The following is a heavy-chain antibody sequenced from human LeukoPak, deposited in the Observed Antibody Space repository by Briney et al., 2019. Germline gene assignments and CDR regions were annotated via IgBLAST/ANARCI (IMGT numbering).Heavy chain of an antibody. V-gene: IGHV4-38-2*02. CDR2: IDQRGTA. J-gene: IGHJ5*02. Sequence: SDTLSHTGRVPGYPTSTGDQSAWIRHPPGRGLGSIVSIDQRGTAHYNPSLKSRVTISVETSKNQFSLNMYSVTAADTAVYYCARDPRWLTPDCTSTSCYENYFDPWGQGTLVTVSS. CDR1: GYPTSTGDQ. CDR3: ARDPRWLTPDCTSTSCYENYFDP. D-gene: IGHD2-2*01.